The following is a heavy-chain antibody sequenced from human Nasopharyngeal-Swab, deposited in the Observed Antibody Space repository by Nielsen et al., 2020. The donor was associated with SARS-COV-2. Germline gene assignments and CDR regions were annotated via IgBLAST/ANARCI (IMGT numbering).Heavy chain of an antibody. CDR2: INPGGGRA. J-gene: IGHJ5*02. CDR1: GYTFTRYY. Sequence: ASVQVSCKASGYTFTRYYIHWVRQAPAQGLEWMGIINPGGGRARHSQNFQGRVTMTRNTSTSTVYMELSSLRSEDTAVYYCARGGDPREVVAATGCFGPWGQGTLVTVSS. CDR3: ARGGDPREVVAATGCFGP. D-gene: IGHD2-15*01. V-gene: IGHV1-46*01.